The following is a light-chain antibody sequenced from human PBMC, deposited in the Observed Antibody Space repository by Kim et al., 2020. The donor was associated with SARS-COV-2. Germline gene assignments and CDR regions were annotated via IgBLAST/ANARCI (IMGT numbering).Light chain of an antibody. J-gene: IGLJ3*02. Sequence: PGMTATLTGGRNNIGRISVRGYLQRPGQAPVYVMFRKSDRPSGIPGRITGSNTGNTATLTISRVEARDEADYYCQVWDKSSALWVFGRGTQLSVL. CDR2: RKS. CDR3: QVWDKSSALWV. CDR1: NIGRIS. V-gene: IGLV3-21*01.